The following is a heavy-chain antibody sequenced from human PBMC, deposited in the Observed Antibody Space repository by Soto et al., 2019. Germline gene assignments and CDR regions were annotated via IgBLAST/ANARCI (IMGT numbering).Heavy chain of an antibody. CDR2: INPNSGGT. CDR1: GYTFTGYY. Sequence: ASVKVSCKASGYTFTGYYMHWVRQAPGQGLEWMGWINPNSGGTNYAQKFQGWVTMTRDTSISTAYMELSRLRSDDTAVYYCARSVAGDYYYYGMDVWGKGTTVTVSS. J-gene: IGHJ6*04. CDR3: ARSVAGDYYYYGMDV. D-gene: IGHD6-19*01. V-gene: IGHV1-2*04.